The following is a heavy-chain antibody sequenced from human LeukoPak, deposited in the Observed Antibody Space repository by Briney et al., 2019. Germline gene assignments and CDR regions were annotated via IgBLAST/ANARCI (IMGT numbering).Heavy chain of an antibody. D-gene: IGHD3-10*01. CDR2: INHSGST. CDR1: GGSFSGYY. V-gene: IGHV4-34*01. CDR3: ARLFRITDDAFDI. J-gene: IGHJ3*02. Sequence: KPSETLSLTCAVYGGSFSGYYWSWIRQPPGKGLEWIGEINHSGSTNYNPSLESRVTISVDTSKNQFSLKLSSVTAADTAVYYCARLFRITDDAFDIWGQGTMVTVSS.